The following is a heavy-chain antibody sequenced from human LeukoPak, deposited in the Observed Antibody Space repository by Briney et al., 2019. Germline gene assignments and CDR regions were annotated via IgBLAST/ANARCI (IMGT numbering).Heavy chain of an antibody. CDR3: AKGRGLYSSSWPFDY. V-gene: IGHV3-11*01. D-gene: IGHD6-13*01. CDR1: GFTVNSDY. CDR2: ISSSGSTI. J-gene: IGHJ4*02. Sequence: PGGSLRLSCAASGFTVNSDYMSWIRQAPGKGLEWVSYISSSGSTIYYADSVKGRFTISRDNAKNSLYLQMNSLRAEDTAVYYCAKGRGLYSSSWPFDYWGQGTLVTVSS.